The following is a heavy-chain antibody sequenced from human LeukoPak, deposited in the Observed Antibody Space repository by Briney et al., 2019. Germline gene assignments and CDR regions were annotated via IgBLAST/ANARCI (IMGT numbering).Heavy chain of an antibody. CDR3: ARDGVPGIFDY. V-gene: IGHV4-59*01. J-gene: IGHJ4*02. CDR2: TYYSGST. D-gene: IGHD3-10*01. CDR1: GGSISSYY. Sequence: SETLSLTCTVSGGSISSYYWSWIRQPPGKGLEWIGYTYYSGSTNYNPSLKSRLTISVDTSKNQFSLKLSSVTAADTAVYYCARDGVPGIFDYWGQGTLVTVSS.